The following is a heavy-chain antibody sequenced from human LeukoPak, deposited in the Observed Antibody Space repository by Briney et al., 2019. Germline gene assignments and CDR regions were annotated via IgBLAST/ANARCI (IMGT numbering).Heavy chain of an antibody. CDR3: AKAPVTTCSGAYCYPFDY. D-gene: IGHD2-15*01. V-gene: IGHV3-23*01. Sequence: GGSLRLSCAASGLTFSSYAMSWVRQGPGKELEWVSAISVSGNTYHAGSVKGRFTISRDSSKNTLYLQMNSLRAGDAAVYYCAKAPVTTCSGAYCYPFDYWSQGTLVTVSS. CDR2: ISVSGNT. CDR1: GLTFSSYA. J-gene: IGHJ4*02.